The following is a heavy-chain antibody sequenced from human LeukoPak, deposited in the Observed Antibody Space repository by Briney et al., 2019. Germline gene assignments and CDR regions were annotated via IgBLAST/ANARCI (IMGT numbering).Heavy chain of an antibody. CDR1: VDSIGSGRYY. CDR3: ARVEVGPVYSSSWYEKYFDY. D-gene: IGHD6-13*01. CDR2: SYYSGST. J-gene: IGHJ4*02. Sequence: PSETLSLTCTVSVDSIGSGRYYWSWIRQHPGKGLKWSGYSYYSGSTYYNPSLKSRVTISVDTSKNQFSLKLSSVTAADTAVYYCARVEVGPVYSSSWYEKYFDYWGQGTLVTVSS. V-gene: IGHV4-31*03.